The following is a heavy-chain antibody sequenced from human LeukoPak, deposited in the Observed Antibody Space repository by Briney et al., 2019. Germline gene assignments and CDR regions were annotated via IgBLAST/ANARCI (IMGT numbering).Heavy chain of an antibody. CDR1: GFSFNGYW. V-gene: IGHV3-7*04. CDR2: IKQDGSEK. J-gene: IGHJ2*01. Sequence: GGSLRLSCAASGFSFNGYWMSWVRQAPGKGLEWVANIKQDGSEKYYVDSVKGRFTISRDNAKSALYLQMNSLRAEDTPLYYCARGTWNFDLWGRGTLLSVSS. CDR3: ARGTWNFDL.